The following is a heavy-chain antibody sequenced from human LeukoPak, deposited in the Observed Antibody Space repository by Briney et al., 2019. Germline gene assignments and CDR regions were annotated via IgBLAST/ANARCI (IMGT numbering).Heavy chain of an antibody. CDR3: ARNYYDSSGHFYPGDY. CDR1: GFTFSSYW. D-gene: IGHD3-22*01. Sequence: GGSLRLSCAASGFTFSSYWMHWVRQAPGKGLEWVSYISGGSSTIYYAESVKGRFAISRDDAKNSLYLQMNSLRDEDTAVYYCARNYYDSSGHFYPGDYWGQGTLVTVSS. V-gene: IGHV3-48*02. CDR2: ISGGSSTI. J-gene: IGHJ4*02.